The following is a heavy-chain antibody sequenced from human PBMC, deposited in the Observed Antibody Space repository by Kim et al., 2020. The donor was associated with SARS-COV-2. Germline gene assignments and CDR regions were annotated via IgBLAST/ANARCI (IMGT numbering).Heavy chain of an antibody. V-gene: IGHV4-39*02. CDR3: AREREGGWVVTKYYFDY. Sequence: SETLSLTCTVSGGSISSSSYFWGWIRQPPGKGLEWIGSFYYSGSTYYNPSLKSRVTISVDTSKNQFSLKLSSVTAADTAVYYCAREREGGWVVTKYYFDYWGQGTLVTVSS. D-gene: IGHD2-21*02. CDR1: GGSISSSSYF. CDR2: FYYSGST. J-gene: IGHJ4*02.